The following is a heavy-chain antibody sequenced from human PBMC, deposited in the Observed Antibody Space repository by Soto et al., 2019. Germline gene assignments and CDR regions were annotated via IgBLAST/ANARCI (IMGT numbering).Heavy chain of an antibody. CDR1: GFTFSSYA. D-gene: IGHD3-3*01. J-gene: IGHJ4*02. V-gene: IGHV3-23*01. CDR2: ISGSGGST. Sequence: GGSLRLSCAASGFTFSSYAMSWVRQAPGKGLEWVSAISGSGGSTYYADSVKGRFTISRDNSKNTLYLQMNSLRAEDTAVYYCARASSSRFLEWLPLDYWGQGTLVTVSS. CDR3: ARASSSRFLEWLPLDY.